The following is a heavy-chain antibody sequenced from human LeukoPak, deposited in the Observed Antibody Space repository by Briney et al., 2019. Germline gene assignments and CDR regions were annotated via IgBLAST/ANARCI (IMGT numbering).Heavy chain of an antibody. V-gene: IGHV1-69*06. CDR3: AKGSRLREGGSYRF. D-gene: IGHD3-16*02. Sequence: SVTVSFKSSGGIFISYAINWVRQAPGQGLEWMGRIIPIFGSANYAQKFQGRVTITPDKSTRTAYMELSSLRSEDTALYYCAKGSRLREGGSYRFWGQGTLVTVSS. CDR1: GGIFISYA. J-gene: IGHJ4*02. CDR2: IIPIFGSA.